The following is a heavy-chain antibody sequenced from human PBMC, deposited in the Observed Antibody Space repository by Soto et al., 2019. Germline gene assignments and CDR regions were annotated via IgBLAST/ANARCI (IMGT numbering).Heavy chain of an antibody. CDR1: GFTFNSHW. CDR2: INGEGSTT. CDR3: ARDHRDGYHSPPDN. V-gene: IGHV3-74*01. J-gene: IGHJ4*02. Sequence: EVQLVESGGGLVQPGGSLRLSCVPSGFTFNSHWMHWVRQAPGKGLVWVSRINGEGSTTSYADSVRGRFTISRDNAKNTLYLEMNRLTVDDTAVYYCARDHRDGYHSPPDNWGQGTLVTVSS. D-gene: IGHD5-12*01.